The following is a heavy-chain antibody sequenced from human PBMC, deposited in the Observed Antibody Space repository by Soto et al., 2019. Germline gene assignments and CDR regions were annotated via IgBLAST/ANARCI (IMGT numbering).Heavy chain of an antibody. CDR2: INHSGST. J-gene: IGHJ4*02. V-gene: IGHV4-34*01. D-gene: IGHD4-17*01. CDR1: GGSFSGYY. Sequence: PSETLSLTCAVYGGSFSGYYWTWIRQPPGTGLEWIGEINHSGSTNYNPSLKSRVTISVDTSKNHFSLKLSSVTAADTAVYYCARTYGDYVFDYWGQGTLVTVSS. CDR3: ARTYGDYVFDY.